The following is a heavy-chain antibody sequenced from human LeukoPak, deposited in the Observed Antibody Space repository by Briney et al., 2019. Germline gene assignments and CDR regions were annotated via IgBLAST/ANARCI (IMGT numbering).Heavy chain of an antibody. Sequence: GASVKVSCKASGYTFTSYYVHWVRQAPGQGLEWMAIINPSGGSTTYAQKFQGRVTMTRDTSTSTVYMELSSLRSEDTAVYYCARGLGPPGKARWFDPWGQGTLVTVPS. J-gene: IGHJ5*02. CDR2: INPSGGST. D-gene: IGHD1-14*01. CDR3: ARGLGPPGKARWFDP. V-gene: IGHV1-46*01. CDR1: GYTFTSYY.